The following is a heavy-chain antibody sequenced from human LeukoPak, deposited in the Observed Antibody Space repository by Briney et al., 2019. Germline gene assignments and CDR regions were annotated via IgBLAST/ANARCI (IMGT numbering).Heavy chain of an antibody. Sequence: GGSLRLSCAASGFIFSSYAMSWVRQAPGKGLEWVSAISGSGGSTYYADSVKGRFTISRDNSKNTLYLQMNSLRAEDTAVYYCAKDLARYSGSPSLFDYWGQGTLVTVSS. CDR3: AKDLARYSGSPSLFDY. J-gene: IGHJ4*02. V-gene: IGHV3-23*01. CDR2: ISGSGGST. D-gene: IGHD3-10*01. CDR1: GFIFSSYA.